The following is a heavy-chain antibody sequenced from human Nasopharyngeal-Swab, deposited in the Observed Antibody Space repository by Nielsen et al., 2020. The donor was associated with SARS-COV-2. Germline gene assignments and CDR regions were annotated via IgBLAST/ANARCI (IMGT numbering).Heavy chain of an antibody. D-gene: IGHD2-21*01. CDR1: GYTFTRYG. Sequence: ASVKVSCKASGYTFTRYGIRWVRQAPGQGHEGMGWISAYNGKKKYAQNYEGRVTMTPNTYTTTAYMDLRSLTSDHTAVYYCARQLLDWKDDYYSHYYMDVWGKGTTVTVSS. J-gene: IGHJ6*03. CDR2: ISAYNGKK. V-gene: IGHV1-18*04. CDR3: ARQLLDWKDDYYSHYYMDV.